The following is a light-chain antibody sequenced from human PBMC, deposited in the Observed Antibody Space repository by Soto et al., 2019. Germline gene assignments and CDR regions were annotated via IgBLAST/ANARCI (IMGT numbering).Light chain of an antibody. J-gene: IGKJ4*01. CDR1: QSVSSSY. CDR2: GAS. CDR3: QQRYNWPLT. Sequence: EIVLAQSPGTLSLSPGERATLSCRASQSVSSSYLAWYQHKPGQAPRLLIYGASSRATGIPDRVSGSGSGTDFTLTISRLEPEDFAVYYCQQRYNWPLTFGGGTKVDIK. V-gene: IGKV3D-20*02.